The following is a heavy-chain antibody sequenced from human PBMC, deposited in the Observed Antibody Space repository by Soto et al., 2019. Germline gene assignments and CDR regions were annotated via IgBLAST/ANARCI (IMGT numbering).Heavy chain of an antibody. CDR3: TRAPVSGSYCFDF. Sequence: SETLSLTCSVAGGSVSSGNYYWSWIRQPPGKGLEWIGYIFHTGTTNYNPSLKSRVTITLDTSMNQFSLKLSSVTPADTAVYYCTRAPVSGSYCFDFWGQGTPVTVSS. J-gene: IGHJ4*02. CDR1: GGSVSSGNYY. V-gene: IGHV4-61*01. D-gene: IGHD1-26*01. CDR2: IFHTGTT.